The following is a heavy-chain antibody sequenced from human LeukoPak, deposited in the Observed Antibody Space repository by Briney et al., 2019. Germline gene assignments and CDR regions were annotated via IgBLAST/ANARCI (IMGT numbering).Heavy chain of an antibody. V-gene: IGHV3-21*01. CDR1: GFAFSSFN. CDR3: ARDPHLVGTFFQNYFDF. J-gene: IGHJ4*02. D-gene: IGHD1-26*01. CDR2: IGSSSGYI. Sequence: GGSLRLSCAASGFAFSSFNMNWVRQAPGKGLEWVPSIGSSSGYIYYADSVKGRFTISRDNAKSSLFLQMNSLRAEDTAVYCCARDPHLVGTFFQNYFDFWGQGTLVTVSS.